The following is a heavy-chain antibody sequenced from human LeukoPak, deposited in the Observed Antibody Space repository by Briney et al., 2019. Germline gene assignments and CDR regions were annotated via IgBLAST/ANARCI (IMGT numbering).Heavy chain of an antibody. J-gene: IGHJ6*02. D-gene: IGHD3-16*01. V-gene: IGHV3-48*03. CDR1: GFTFSSYE. CDR3: ARMKGGGFLSRRQDYSYYGMDV. Sequence: PGGSLRLSCAASGFTFSSYEMHWGRQAPGKGLEWVSSISSGGDSLYYADSLKGRFTISRDNVKTSSLYLQMNSLRAEDTAVYYCARMKGGGFLSRRQDYSYYGMDVWGQGTTVTV. CDR2: ISSGGDSL.